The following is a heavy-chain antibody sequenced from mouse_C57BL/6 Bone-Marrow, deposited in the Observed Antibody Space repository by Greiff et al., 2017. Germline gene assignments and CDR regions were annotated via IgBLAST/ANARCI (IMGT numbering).Heavy chain of an antibody. J-gene: IGHJ3*01. V-gene: IGHV1-54*01. CDR3: ARSKNWDSWFAY. CDR2: INPGSGGT. Sequence: QVHVKQSGAELVRPGTSVKVSCKASGYAFTNYLIEWVKQRPGQGLEWIGVINPGSGGTNYNEKFKGKATLTADKPASTAYMQLSSLTSEDSAVYFCARSKNWDSWFAYWGQGTLVTVSA. CDR1: GYAFTNYL. D-gene: IGHD4-1*01.